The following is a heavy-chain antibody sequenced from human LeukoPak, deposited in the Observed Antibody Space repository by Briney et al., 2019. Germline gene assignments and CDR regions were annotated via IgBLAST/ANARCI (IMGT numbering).Heavy chain of an antibody. V-gene: IGHV3-74*01. J-gene: IGHJ4*02. D-gene: IGHD6-19*01. CDR1: GFTFSEYW. CDR3: ATKQWLAPPPDS. CDR2: INTDGTVT. Sequence: GGSLRLSCAASGFTFSEYWMLWVRQAPRKGLESVSRINTDGTVTTYADSVKGRFTVSRDNADNTMFLQMNSVRDEDTAVYYCATKQWLAPPPDSWGQGTPVTVSS.